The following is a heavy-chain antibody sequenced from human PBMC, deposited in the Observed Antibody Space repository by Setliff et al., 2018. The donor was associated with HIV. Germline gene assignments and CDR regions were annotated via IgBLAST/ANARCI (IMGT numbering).Heavy chain of an antibody. CDR2: IFHGGNT. Sequence: PSETLSLTCTVSGGPIRSPNWWSWVRQPPGKGLEWIGEIFHGGNTNYSPSLESRVTLSVDKSKNQFSLRLSSVTAADTAVYYCATLAAAGESYDYWGQGSLVTVPQ. J-gene: IGHJ4*02. D-gene: IGHD6-13*01. CDR3: ATLAAAGESYDY. V-gene: IGHV4-4*02. CDR1: GGPIRSPNW.